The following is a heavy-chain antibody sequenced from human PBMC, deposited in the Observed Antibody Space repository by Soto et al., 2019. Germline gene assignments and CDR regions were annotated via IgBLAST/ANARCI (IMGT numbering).Heavy chain of an antibody. Sequence: SETLSLTCTVSGGSISSGGYYWSWIRQHPGKGLEWIGYIYYSGSTYYNPSLKSRVTISVDTSKNQFSLKLSSVTAADTAVYYCARVDGETPSSSSWWLDPWGQGTLVTVSS. CDR1: GGSISSGGYY. D-gene: IGHD6-6*01. CDR3: ARVDGETPSSSSWWLDP. J-gene: IGHJ5*02. V-gene: IGHV4-31*03. CDR2: IYYSGST.